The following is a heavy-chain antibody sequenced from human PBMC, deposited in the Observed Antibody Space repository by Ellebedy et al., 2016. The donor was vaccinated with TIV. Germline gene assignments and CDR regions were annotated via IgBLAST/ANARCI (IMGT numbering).Heavy chain of an antibody. V-gene: IGHV1-46*01. J-gene: IGHJ4*02. Sequence: ASVKVSCKASGYTFTSYYIHWVRQAPGQGLEWMGIINPSGGSTSYAQKFQGRVTMTRDTSTSTVYMELSRLRSDDTAVYYCARDGYTTAFDYWGQGTLVTVSS. CDR2: INPSGGST. CDR3: ARDGYTTAFDY. CDR1: GYTFTSYY. D-gene: IGHD5-24*01.